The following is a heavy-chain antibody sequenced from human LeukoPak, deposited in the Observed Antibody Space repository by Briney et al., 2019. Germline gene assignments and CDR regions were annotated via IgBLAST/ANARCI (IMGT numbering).Heavy chain of an antibody. CDR2: INAGNGNT. CDR3: ARGRWSATTATYYLDF. V-gene: IGHV1-3*01. Sequence: ASVKVSCKASEYTFTDYAINWVRQAPGQRLEWMGWINAGNGNTKYSQKFQGRVTITRDTSASTAYMELSSLTSEDTAVYYCARGRWSATTATYYLDFWGQGTLVTISS. J-gene: IGHJ4*02. CDR1: EYTFTDYA. D-gene: IGHD5-24*01.